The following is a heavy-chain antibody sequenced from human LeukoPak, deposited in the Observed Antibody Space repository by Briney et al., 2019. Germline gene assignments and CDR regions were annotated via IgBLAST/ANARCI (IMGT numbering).Heavy chain of an antibody. CDR2: IWYDGSNK. CDR1: GFTFSSYG. D-gene: IGHD4-17*01. V-gene: IGHV3-33*01. Sequence: GGSLRLSCAASGFTFSSYGMHWVRQAPGKGLGWVAVIWYDGSNKYYADSVKGRFTISRDNSKNTLYLQMNSLRAEDTAVYYCARGSLTTVTEFDYWGQGTLVTVSS. J-gene: IGHJ4*02. CDR3: ARGSLTTVTEFDY.